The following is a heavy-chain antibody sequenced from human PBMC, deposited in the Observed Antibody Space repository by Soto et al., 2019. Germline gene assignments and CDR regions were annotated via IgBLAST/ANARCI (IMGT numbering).Heavy chain of an antibody. D-gene: IGHD6-13*01. V-gene: IGHV5-51*01. CDR3: ARVWEMATVAACDY. J-gene: IGHJ4*02. CDR1: GYTFTNYW. CDR2: IYPGDSDT. Sequence: GESLKISCRVSGYTFTNYWIAWVRQMPGKGLEWMGIIYPGDSDTRYSPSFHGQVTISVDNSINTASLQWSSLKASDSAMYYCARVWEMATVAACDYWGQGTLVTVSS.